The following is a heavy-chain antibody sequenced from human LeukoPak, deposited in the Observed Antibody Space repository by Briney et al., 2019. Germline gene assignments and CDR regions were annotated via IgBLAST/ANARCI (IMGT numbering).Heavy chain of an antibody. CDR3: ARDYGYSYGFGP. Sequence: SQTLSLTCTVSGGSISSGSYYWSWIRQPAGKGLEWIGRIYTSGSTNYNPSLKSRVTISVDTSKTQFSLKLSSVTAADTAVYFCARDYGYSYGFGPWGQGTLVTVSS. V-gene: IGHV4-61*02. D-gene: IGHD5-18*01. CDR2: IYTSGST. CDR1: GGSISSGSYY. J-gene: IGHJ5*02.